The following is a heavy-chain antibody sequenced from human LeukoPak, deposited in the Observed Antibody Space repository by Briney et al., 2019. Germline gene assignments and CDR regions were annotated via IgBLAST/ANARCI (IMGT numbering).Heavy chain of an antibody. CDR2: INHSGST. J-gene: IGHJ4*02. CDR3: ARGGIAAAGSHLYFDY. V-gene: IGHV4-34*01. D-gene: IGHD6-13*01. Sequence: SETLSLTCAVYGGSFSGYYWSWIRQPPGEGLEWIGEINHSGSTNYNPSLKSRVTISVDTSKNQFSLKLSSVTAADTAVYYCARGGIAAAGSHLYFDYWGQGTLVTVSS. CDR1: GGSFSGYY.